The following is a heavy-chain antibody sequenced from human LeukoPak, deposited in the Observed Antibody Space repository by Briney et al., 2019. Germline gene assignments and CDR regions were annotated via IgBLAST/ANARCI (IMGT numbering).Heavy chain of an antibody. V-gene: IGHV4-31*03. CDR1: GGSISSGGYY. CDR3: ARSATYYYDSSGSQDI. Sequence: SQTLSLTCTVSGGSISSGGYYWSWIRQHPGKGLEWIGYIYYSGSTYYNPSLKSRVTISVDTSKNQFSLKLSSVTAADTAVYYCARSATYYYDSSGSQDIWGQGTMVTVSS. CDR2: IYYSGST. J-gene: IGHJ3*02. D-gene: IGHD3-22*01.